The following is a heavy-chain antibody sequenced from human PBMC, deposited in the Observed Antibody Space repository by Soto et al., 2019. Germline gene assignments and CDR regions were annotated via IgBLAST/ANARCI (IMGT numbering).Heavy chain of an antibody. J-gene: IGHJ3*02. CDR3: EKDHRVVVANDAFDI. D-gene: IGHD2-15*01. CDR2: TSGGGGSK. Sequence: PGWSLRLYCAASEFTFSSYAMSWVRQAPGKRMEWAADTSGGGGSKYCGDSVKGRFSISRDNPKNTLYMQMNSLRAEDTAVYYCEKDHRVVVANDAFDIWGQGTMVTVSS. V-gene: IGHV3-23*01. CDR1: EFTFSSYA.